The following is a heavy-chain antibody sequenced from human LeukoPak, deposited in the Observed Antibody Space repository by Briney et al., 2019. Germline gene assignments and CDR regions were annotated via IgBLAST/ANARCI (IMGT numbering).Heavy chain of an antibody. CDR2: IYSGGST. J-gene: IGHJ4*02. CDR3: AKGAGNYYDSSGYYGEPHFDY. V-gene: IGHV3-66*01. D-gene: IGHD3-22*01. Sequence: GGSLRLSCAASGFTVSSNYMSWVRQAPGKGLEWVSVIYSGGSTYYADSVKGRFTISRDNSKNTLYLQMNSLRAEDTAVYYCAKGAGNYYDSSGYYGEPHFDYWGQGTLVTVSS. CDR1: GFTVSSNY.